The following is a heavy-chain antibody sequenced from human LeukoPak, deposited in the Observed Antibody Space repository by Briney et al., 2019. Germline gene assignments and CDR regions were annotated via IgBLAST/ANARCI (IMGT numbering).Heavy chain of an antibody. D-gene: IGHD1-7*01. CDR3: ARNWNYHAFDI. Sequence: ASVKVSCKASGGTFSSYAISWVRQAPGQGLEWMGWISAYNGNTNYAQKLQGRVTMTTDTSTSTAYMELRSLRSDDTAVYYCARNWNYHAFDIWGQGTMVTVSS. V-gene: IGHV1-18*01. CDR2: ISAYNGNT. J-gene: IGHJ3*02. CDR1: GGTFSSYA.